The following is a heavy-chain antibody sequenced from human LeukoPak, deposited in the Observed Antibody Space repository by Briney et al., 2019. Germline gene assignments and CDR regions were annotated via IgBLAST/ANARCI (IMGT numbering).Heavy chain of an antibody. V-gene: IGHV1-18*01. CDR3: ARVRHQSWIQLWLADPTSYYYYYYMDV. CDR2: ISAYNGNT. Sequence: ASVKVSCKASGYTFTSYGISWVRQAPGQGLEWMGWISAYNGNTNYAQKLQGRVTMTTDTSTSTAYMELRSLRSDDTAVYYCARVRHQSWIQLWLADPTSYYYYYYMDVWGKGTTVTVSS. CDR1: GYTFTSYG. D-gene: IGHD5-18*01. J-gene: IGHJ6*03.